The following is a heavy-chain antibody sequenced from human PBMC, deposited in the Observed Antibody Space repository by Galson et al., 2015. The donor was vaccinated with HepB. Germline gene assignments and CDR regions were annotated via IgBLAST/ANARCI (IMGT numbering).Heavy chain of an antibody. CDR1: GYSFTSYW. CDR2: IYPGDSDI. CDR3: ARHACSGGSCYSGNYYYGMDV. D-gene: IGHD2-15*01. V-gene: IGHV5-51*01. J-gene: IGHJ6*02. Sequence: QSGAEVKKPGEPLKISCKGSGYSFTSYWIGWVRQMPGKGLEWMGIIYPGDSDIRYSPSFQGQVTISADKSISTAYLQWSSLKASDTAMYCCARHACSGGSCYSGNYYYGMDVWGQGTTVTVSS.